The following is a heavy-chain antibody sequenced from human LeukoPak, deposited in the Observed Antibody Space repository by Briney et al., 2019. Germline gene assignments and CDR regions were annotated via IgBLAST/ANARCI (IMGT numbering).Heavy chain of an antibody. Sequence: GGSLRLSCAASGFTFSSYGMHWVRQAPGKGPEWVAVISYDGSNKYYADSVKGRFTISRDNSKNTLYLQMNSLRAEDTAVYYCAKDPDWNEPHLYYFDYWGQGTLVTVSS. V-gene: IGHV3-30*18. D-gene: IGHD1-1*01. CDR3: AKDPDWNEPHLYYFDY. J-gene: IGHJ4*02. CDR1: GFTFSSYG. CDR2: ISYDGSNK.